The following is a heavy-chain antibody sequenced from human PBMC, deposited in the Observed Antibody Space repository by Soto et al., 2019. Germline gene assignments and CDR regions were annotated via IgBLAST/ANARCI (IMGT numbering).Heavy chain of an antibody. Sequence: GSLRLSCAASGFTFSSYSMNWVRQAPGKGLEWVSYISSSSSTIYYADSVKGRFTISRDNAKNSLYLQMNSLRDEDTAVYYCASSWYYYDSSGYRNTPKMETHYWGQATLLTVSS. CDR3: ASSWYYYDSSGYRNTPKMETHY. J-gene: IGHJ4*02. CDR2: ISSSSSTI. D-gene: IGHD3-22*01. CDR1: GFTFSSYS. V-gene: IGHV3-48*02.